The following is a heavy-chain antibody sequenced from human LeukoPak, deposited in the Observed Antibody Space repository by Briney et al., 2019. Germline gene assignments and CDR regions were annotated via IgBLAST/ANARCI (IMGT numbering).Heavy chain of an antibody. J-gene: IGHJ6*02. CDR1: GFTFSNAW. Sequence: PGGSLRLSCAASGFTFSNAWMSWVRQAPGKGLEWVGRIKSKTDGGTTDYAAPVKGRFTISRDDSKNTLYLQMNSLKTEDTAVYYCTTASQYQPITYYYGMDVWGQGTTVTVSS. V-gene: IGHV3-15*01. CDR3: TTASQYQPITYYYGMDV. D-gene: IGHD2-2*01. CDR2: IKSKTDGGTT.